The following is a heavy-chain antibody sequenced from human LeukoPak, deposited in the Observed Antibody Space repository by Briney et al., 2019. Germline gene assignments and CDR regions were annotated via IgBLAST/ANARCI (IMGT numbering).Heavy chain of an antibody. D-gene: IGHD3-9*01. J-gene: IGHJ3*02. CDR2: IYSGGST. V-gene: IGHV3-66*01. CDR1: GFTVSSNY. Sequence: GGSLRLSCAASGFTVSSNYMSWVRQAPGKGLEWVSGIYSGGSTYYADSVKGRFTISRDNSKNTLYLQVNSLRAEDTAVYYCAHSSNLGILTGYYVGAFDIWGQGKMVTVSS. CDR3: AHSSNLGILTGYYVGAFDI.